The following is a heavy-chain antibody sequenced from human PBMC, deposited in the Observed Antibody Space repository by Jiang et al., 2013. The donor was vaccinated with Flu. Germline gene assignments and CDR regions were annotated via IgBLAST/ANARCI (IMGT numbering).Heavy chain of an antibody. V-gene: IGHV3-66*01. D-gene: IGHD6-19*01. J-gene: IGHJ4*02. CDR1: EFTVSSNY. Sequence: QLVESGGGLVQPGGSLRLSCAASEFTVSSNYMSWVRQAPGKGLEWVSIIFSGGSTYYADSVKGRFTISRDNSKNTLYLQMNSLRAEDTAVYYCAKIDGAGTYFDYWGQGTLVTVSS. CDR3: AKIDGAGTYFDY. CDR2: IFSGGST.